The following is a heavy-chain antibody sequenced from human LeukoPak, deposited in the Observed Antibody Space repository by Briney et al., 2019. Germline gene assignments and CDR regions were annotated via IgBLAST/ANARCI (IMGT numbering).Heavy chain of an antibody. CDR1: GFTFSSYE. V-gene: IGHV3-48*03. CDR2: ISSSGSTI. J-gene: IGHJ4*02. Sequence: PGGSLRLSCAASGFTFSSYEMNWVRQAPGKGLEWVSYISSSGSTIYYADSVKGRFTISRDNAKNSLYLQMNSLRAEDTAVYYCVSSGYDGLFDYWGQGTLVTVSS. D-gene: IGHD5-12*01. CDR3: VSSGYDGLFDY.